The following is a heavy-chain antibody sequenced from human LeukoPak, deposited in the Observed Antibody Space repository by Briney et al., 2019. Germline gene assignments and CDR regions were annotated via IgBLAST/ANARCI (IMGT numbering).Heavy chain of an antibody. CDR3: ARGSPWFGELLGLDY. CDR1: GGSFSGYY. D-gene: IGHD3-10*01. J-gene: IGHJ4*02. CDR2: INHSGST. Sequence: PSETPSLTCAVYGGSFSGYYWSWIRQPPGKGLEWIGEINHSGSTNYNPSLKSRVTISVDTSKNQFSLKLSSVTAADTAVYYCARGSPWFGELLGLDYWGQGTLVTVSS. V-gene: IGHV4-34*01.